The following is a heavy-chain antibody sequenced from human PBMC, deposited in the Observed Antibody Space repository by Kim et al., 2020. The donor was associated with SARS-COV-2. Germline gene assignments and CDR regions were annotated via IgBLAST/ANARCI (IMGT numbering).Heavy chain of an antibody. CDR1: GGSISSGDYY. J-gene: IGHJ4*02. D-gene: IGHD3-3*01. CDR2: IYYSGST. Sequence: SETLSLTCTVSGGSISSGDYYWSWIRQPPGKGLEWIGYIYYSGSTYYNPSLKSRVTISVDTSKNQFSLKLSSVTAADTAVYYCVRAGTTTYITIFGVVISEFDYWGQGTLVTVSS. CDR3: VRAGTTTYITIFGVVISEFDY. V-gene: IGHV4-30-4*01.